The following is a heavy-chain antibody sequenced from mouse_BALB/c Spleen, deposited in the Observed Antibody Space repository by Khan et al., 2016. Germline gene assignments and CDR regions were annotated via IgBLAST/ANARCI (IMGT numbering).Heavy chain of an antibody. CDR2: ISYSGST. V-gene: IGHV3-2*02. CDR3: ARKEGKTPFAY. CDR1: GYSITSDYA. J-gene: IGHJ3*01. Sequence: EVQLQESGPGLVKPSQSLSLTCTVTGYSITSDYAWNWIRQFPGNKLEWMGYISYSGSTSYNPSLKSRISITRDTSKNQFFLQLNSVTTEDTATYYCARKEGKTPFAYWCQGTLVTVSA. D-gene: IGHD2-1*01.